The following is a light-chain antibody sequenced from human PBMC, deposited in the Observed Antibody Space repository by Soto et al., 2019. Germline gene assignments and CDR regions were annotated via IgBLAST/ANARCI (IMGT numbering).Light chain of an antibody. V-gene: IGLV2-23*02. Sequence: QSVLTQPASVSGSPGQSITISCTGTSSDVGSYNLVSWYQQHPGKAPKLLIYEVSKGPSGVSTRFSGSKSANTASLTISGLQAEDEADYYCCSYVGSSTVVFGGGTKVTVL. CDR3: CSYVGSSTVV. CDR2: EVS. J-gene: IGLJ2*01. CDR1: SSDVGSYNL.